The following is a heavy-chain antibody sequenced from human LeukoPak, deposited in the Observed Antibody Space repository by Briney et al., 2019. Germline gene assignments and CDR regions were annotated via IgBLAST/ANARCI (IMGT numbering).Heavy chain of an antibody. D-gene: IGHD3-10*01. CDR2: INHSGST. CDR1: VGSFSGYY. Sequence: SETLSLTCAVYVGSFSGYYWSWIRQPPGKGLEWIGEINHSGSTNYNSSLKSRVTISVDTSKNQFSLKLSSVPAADTAVYYCARGYYGSGSHCCHMDVWGKGTTITVS. V-gene: IGHV4-34*01. CDR3: ARGYYGSGSHCCHMDV. J-gene: IGHJ6*03.